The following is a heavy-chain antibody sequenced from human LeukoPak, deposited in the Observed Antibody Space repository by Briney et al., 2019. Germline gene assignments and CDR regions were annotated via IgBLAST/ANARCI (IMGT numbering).Heavy chain of an antibody. CDR3: ARGQQLGTFDY. CDR1: GFTFSSYS. J-gene: IGHJ4*02. V-gene: IGHV3-21*01. Sequence: GGSLRLSCAASGFTFSSYSMNWVRQAPGKGPEWVSSISSSSSYIYYADSVKGRFTTSRDNAKNSLYLQMNSLRAEDTAVYYCARGQQLGTFDYWGQGTLVTVSS. D-gene: IGHD6-13*01. CDR2: ISSSSSYI.